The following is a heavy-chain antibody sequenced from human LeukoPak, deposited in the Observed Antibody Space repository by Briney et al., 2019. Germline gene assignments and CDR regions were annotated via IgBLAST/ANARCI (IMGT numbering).Heavy chain of an antibody. CDR3: TTTCSSTSCYGDFDY. V-gene: IGHV3-15*01. D-gene: IGHD2-2*01. CDR1: GFTFSNAW. Sequence: GGSLRLSCAASGFTFSNAWMSWVRQAPGKGLEWVGRIKSKTDGGTTDYAAPVKGRFTISRDDSKNTLYLQMNSLKTEDTAVYCCTTTCSSTSCYGDFDYWGQGTLVTVSS. J-gene: IGHJ4*02. CDR2: IKSKTDGGTT.